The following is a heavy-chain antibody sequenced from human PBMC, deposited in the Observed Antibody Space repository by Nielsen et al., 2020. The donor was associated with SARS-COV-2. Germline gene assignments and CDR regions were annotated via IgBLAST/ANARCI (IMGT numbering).Heavy chain of an antibody. CDR2: FLYNGTT. CDR3: ARGARN. CDR1: GDSINNDENY. Sequence: SDPLSPPCSALGDSINNDENYWSWIRQFPGKGLERIGYFLYNGTTSYTWPLESPLTISLDTSKNQFSLKLASVTVADTAVYYCARGARNWGQGALVTVAS. V-gene: IGHV4-31*01. J-gene: IGHJ4*02.